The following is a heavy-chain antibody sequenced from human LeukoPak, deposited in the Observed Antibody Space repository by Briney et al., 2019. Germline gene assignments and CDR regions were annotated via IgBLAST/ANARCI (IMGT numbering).Heavy chain of an antibody. D-gene: IGHD3-3*01. V-gene: IGHV3-9*03. CDR1: GFTFDDYA. J-gene: IGHJ4*02. CDR2: ISWNSGSI. Sequence: SLRLSCAASGFTFDDYAMHWVRQAPGKGLEWVSGISWNSGSIDYADSVKGGFTISRENAKNCLYRQKNSLRAEDMALYYCAKARSHYDFWSGYPYFDYWGQGTLVTVSS. CDR3: AKARSHYDFWSGYPYFDY.